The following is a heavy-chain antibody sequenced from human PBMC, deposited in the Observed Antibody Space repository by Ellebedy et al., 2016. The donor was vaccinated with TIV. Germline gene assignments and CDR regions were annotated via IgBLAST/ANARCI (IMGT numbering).Heavy chain of an antibody. Sequence: AASVKVSCKASGGTFNTYLITWVRQVPGQGLEWMGGIIPMFGTAHYAQKFQGRVTSTADKVTGTAYMELSSLRSEDTAVYYCARGCNSGTCPFDYWGQGTLVTVSS. CDR2: IIPMFGTA. CDR3: ARGCNSGTCPFDY. V-gene: IGHV1-69*06. CDR1: GGTFNTYL. J-gene: IGHJ4*02. D-gene: IGHD2-15*01.